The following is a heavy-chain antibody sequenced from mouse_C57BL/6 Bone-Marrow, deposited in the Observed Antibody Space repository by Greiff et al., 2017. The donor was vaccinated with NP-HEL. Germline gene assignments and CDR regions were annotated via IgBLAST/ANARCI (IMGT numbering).Heavy chain of an antibody. D-gene: IGHD1-1*01. Sequence: EVQRVESGGGLVKPGGSLKLSCAASGFTFSSYAMSWVRQTPEKRLEWVATISDGGSYTYYPDNVKGRFTISRDNAKNNLYLQMSHLKSEDTAMYYCARDCYYYSGPDFDVWGTGTTVTVSS. CDR1: GFTFSSYA. V-gene: IGHV5-4*01. J-gene: IGHJ1*03. CDR2: ISDGGSYT. CDR3: ARDCYYYSGPDFDV.